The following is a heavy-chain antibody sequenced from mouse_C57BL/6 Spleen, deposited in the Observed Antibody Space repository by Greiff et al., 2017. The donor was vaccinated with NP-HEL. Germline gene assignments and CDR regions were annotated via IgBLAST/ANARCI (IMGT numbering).Heavy chain of an antibody. D-gene: IGHD1-1*01. V-gene: IGHV6-3*01. CDR1: GFTFSNYW. CDR2: IRLKSDNYAT. Sequence: EVQRVESGGGLVQPGGSMKLSCVASGFTFSNYWMNWVRQSPEKGLEWVAQIRLKSDNYATHYAESVKGRFTISRDDSKSSVYRQMNNLRAEDTGIYYCTLTTVDAMDYWGQGTSVTVSS. CDR3: TLTTVDAMDY. J-gene: IGHJ4*01.